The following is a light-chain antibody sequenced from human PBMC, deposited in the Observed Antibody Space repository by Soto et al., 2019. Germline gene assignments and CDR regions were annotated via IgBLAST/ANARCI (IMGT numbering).Light chain of an antibody. CDR3: QQRIDWPPAWA. V-gene: IGKV3-11*01. CDR2: DAS. CDR1: QSVDNY. Sequence: EIVLTQSPATLSLSPVERATLSFRASQSVDNYLVWYQQKPGQAPTLLIYDASNRATGIPARFSGSGSGTEFTLTISSLEPEDFAVYYCQQRIDWPPAWAFGQGTKVDIK. J-gene: IGKJ1*01.